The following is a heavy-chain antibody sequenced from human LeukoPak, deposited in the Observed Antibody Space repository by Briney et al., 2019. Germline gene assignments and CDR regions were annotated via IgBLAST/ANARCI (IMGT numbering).Heavy chain of an antibody. CDR2: INHSGST. Sequence: SETLSLTCAVYGGSFSGYYWSWIRQPPGKGLEWIGEINHSGSTNYNPSLKSRVTISEDTSKNQFSLKLSSVTAADTAVYYCARRRVVVADFDYWGQGTLVTVSS. J-gene: IGHJ4*02. D-gene: IGHD2-15*01. V-gene: IGHV4-34*01. CDR1: GGSFSGYY. CDR3: ARRRVVVADFDY.